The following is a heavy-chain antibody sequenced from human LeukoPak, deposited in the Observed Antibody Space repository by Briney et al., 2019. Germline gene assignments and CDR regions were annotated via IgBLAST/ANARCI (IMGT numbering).Heavy chain of an antibody. Sequence: GASVKVSCKASGYTFTGYYIHWVRQAPGQGLQWMGWINPNSGGTNYAQNFQGRVTMTGDTSISTAYMELSRLRSDDTAVYYCARDHAGSGSYWGQGTLVTVSS. D-gene: IGHD3-10*01. CDR3: ARDHAGSGSY. J-gene: IGHJ4*02. V-gene: IGHV1-2*02. CDR1: GYTFTGYY. CDR2: INPNSGGT.